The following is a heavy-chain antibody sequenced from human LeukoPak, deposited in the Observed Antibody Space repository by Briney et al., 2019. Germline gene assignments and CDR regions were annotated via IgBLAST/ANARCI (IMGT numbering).Heavy chain of an antibody. CDR3: ARGRIVGAFDFDY. Sequence: PSETLSLTCTVSGGSISSYYWSWIRQPPGKGLEWIGYIYYSGSTYYNPSLKSRVTISVDTSKNQFSLKLSSVTAADTAVYYCARGRIVGAFDFDYWGQGTLVTVSS. J-gene: IGHJ4*02. D-gene: IGHD1-26*01. V-gene: IGHV4-59*12. CDR1: GGSISSYY. CDR2: IYYSGST.